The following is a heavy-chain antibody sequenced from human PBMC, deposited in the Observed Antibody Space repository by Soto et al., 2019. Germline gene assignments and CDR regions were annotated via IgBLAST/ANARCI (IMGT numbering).Heavy chain of an antibody. CDR3: AKVPLSSSWSVFDY. CDR1: GFTFSNYA. Sequence: GGSLRLSCAASGFTFSNYAMSWVRQAPGKGLEWVSAISGSGGSTYFADSVKGRFTISRDNSKNTLYLQMNSLRAEDTAVYYCAKVPLSSSWSVFDYWGQGTLVTVSS. V-gene: IGHV3-23*01. J-gene: IGHJ4*02. CDR2: ISGSGGST. D-gene: IGHD6-13*01.